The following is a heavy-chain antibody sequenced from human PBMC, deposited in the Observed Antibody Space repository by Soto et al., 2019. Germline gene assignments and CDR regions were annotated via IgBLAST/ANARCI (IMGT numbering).Heavy chain of an antibody. CDR2: ISVSTGDT. Sequence: EVQLLESGGGLVQPGGSLRLSCAASGFTFSRYAMSWVRQAPGKGLEWVSGISVSTGDTYYADSVKGRFTISRDNSKNTLYLQMNSLRAEDTAVYYCAKDFVGYCSSTSRYTCWGQGTLVTVSS. CDR1: GFTFSRYA. J-gene: IGHJ4*02. CDR3: AKDFVGYCSSTSRYTC. D-gene: IGHD2-2*02. V-gene: IGHV3-23*01.